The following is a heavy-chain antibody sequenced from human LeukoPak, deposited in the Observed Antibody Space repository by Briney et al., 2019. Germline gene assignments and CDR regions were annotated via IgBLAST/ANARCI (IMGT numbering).Heavy chain of an antibody. Sequence: SVKVSCKASGGTFSSYTISWVRQAPGQGLEWMGRIIPILGIANYAQKFQGRVTITADKSTSTAYMELSSLRSDDTAVYYCMRGLTSGSYYPYWGQGTLVSVSS. CDR2: IIPILGIA. CDR1: GGTFSSYT. CDR3: MRGLTSGSYYPY. D-gene: IGHD1-26*01. V-gene: IGHV1-69*02. J-gene: IGHJ4*02.